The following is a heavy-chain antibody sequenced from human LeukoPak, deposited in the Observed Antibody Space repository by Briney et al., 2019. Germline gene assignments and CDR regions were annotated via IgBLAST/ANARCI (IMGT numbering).Heavy chain of an antibody. CDR3: ARDRYNWNPLLDY. CDR1: GFTFSSYS. CDR2: ISSSSSYI. V-gene: IGHV3-21*01. J-gene: IGHJ4*02. Sequence: PGGSLRLSCAASGFTFSSYSMNWVRQAPGKGLEWVSSISSSSSYIYYADSVKGRFTISGDNAKNSLYLQMNSLRAEDTAVYYCARDRYNWNPLLDYWGQGTLVTVSS. D-gene: IGHD1-20*01.